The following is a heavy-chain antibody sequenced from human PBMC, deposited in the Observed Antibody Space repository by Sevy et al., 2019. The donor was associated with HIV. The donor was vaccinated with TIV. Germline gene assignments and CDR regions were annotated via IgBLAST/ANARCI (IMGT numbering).Heavy chain of an antibody. CDR1: GYTFTNYA. J-gene: IGHJ4*02. CDR3: VRGTTFYDFWTGGDY. D-gene: IGHD3-3*01. CDR2: ISGFNGDT. V-gene: IGHV1-18*01. Sequence: ASVKVSCKASGYTFTNYAISWVRQAPGQGLEWMGWISGFNGDTKNAEKFQGRFTMTTDTSTKTAYMDLRSLRSDDTAVYYCVRGTTFYDFWTGGDYWGQGTLVTVPS.